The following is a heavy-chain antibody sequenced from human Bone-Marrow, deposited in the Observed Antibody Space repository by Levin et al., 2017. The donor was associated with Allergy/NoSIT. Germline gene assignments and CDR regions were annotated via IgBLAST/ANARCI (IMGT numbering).Heavy chain of an antibody. CDR3: ARVQSAGWFDP. CDR2: IKEDGSDK. Sequence: GGSLRLSCAASGFTFSTYWMGWVRQAPGKGLEWVTNIKEDGSDKYYVDSVKGRFTISRDNAKNSLFLQMNSLRAEDTAVYCCARVQSAGWFDPWGQGTLVTVSS. CDR1: GFTFSTYW. J-gene: IGHJ5*02. V-gene: IGHV3-7*01.